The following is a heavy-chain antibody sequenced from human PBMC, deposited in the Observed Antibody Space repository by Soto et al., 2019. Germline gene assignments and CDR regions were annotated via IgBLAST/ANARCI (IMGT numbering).Heavy chain of an antibody. CDR3: VRDRGGYYMGYYFDY. CDR2: ISSSGSTV. D-gene: IGHD3-3*01. V-gene: IGHV3-48*03. J-gene: IGHJ4*02. CDR1: GFTFSSYE. Sequence: EVQLVESGGGLVQPGGSLRLSCAASGFTFSSYEMNWVRQAPGKGLEGVAYISSSGSTVYYADSVKGRFTISRDNAKKSLYLQMNSPRAEDTAVYYCVRDRGGYYMGYYFDYWGQGTLVTVSS.